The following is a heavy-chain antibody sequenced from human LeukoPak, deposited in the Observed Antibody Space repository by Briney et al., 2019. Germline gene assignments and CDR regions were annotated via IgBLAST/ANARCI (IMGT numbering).Heavy chain of an antibody. J-gene: IGHJ4*02. CDR2: IYYSGNT. V-gene: IGHV4-59*01. D-gene: IGHD5-18*01. CDR3: ARVGYSYGNDY. Sequence: SETLSLTCTVSGASISSYYWNWIRQPPGKGLEWIGYIYYSGNTNYNPSLKSRVTISIDTSKNQFSLKLSSLTAADTAVYYCARVGYSYGNDYWGQGTLVTVSS. CDR1: GASISSYY.